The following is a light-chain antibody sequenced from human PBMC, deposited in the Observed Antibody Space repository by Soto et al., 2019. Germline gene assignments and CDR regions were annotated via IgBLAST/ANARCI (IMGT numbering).Light chain of an antibody. J-gene: IGKJ4*01. CDR3: QQYNNWPLT. V-gene: IGKV3-15*01. Sequence: TQSPATLSVSPGERATLSCRASQSVSSNLAWYQEKPGQAPRLRSYGASTRAAGIPARFSGSGSGTEFTLTISSLQSEDFAVYCCQQYNNWPLTFGGGTKVDIK. CDR1: QSVSSN. CDR2: GAS.